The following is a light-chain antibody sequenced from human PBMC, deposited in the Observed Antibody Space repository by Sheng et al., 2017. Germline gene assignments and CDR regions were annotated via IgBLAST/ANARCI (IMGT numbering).Light chain of an antibody. J-gene: IGKJ4*01. CDR3: QQYNNWPPLT. CDR2: GAS. CDR1: QGVSIN. Sequence: VMTQSPATLSVSPGERATLSCRASQGVSINVAWYQQKPGQAPRLLIYGASTRATGIPARFSGSGSGTDFTLTISSLQSEDFAIYYCQQYNNWPPLTFGGGTKVEIK. V-gene: IGKV3-15*01.